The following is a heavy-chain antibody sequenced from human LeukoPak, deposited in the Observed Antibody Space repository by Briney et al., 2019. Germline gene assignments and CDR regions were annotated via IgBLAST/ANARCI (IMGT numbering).Heavy chain of an antibody. CDR2: IKQDGSEK. CDR1: GFTFSSYW. J-gene: IGHJ3*02. Sequence: GGSLRLSCAASGFTFSSYWMSWVRQAPGKGLEWVANIKQDGSEKYYVDSVKGRFTISRDNAKNSLYLQMDSLRGDDTAVYYCAKSVTTYTKLAFDIWGQGTMVTVSS. D-gene: IGHD4-11*01. V-gene: IGHV3-7*01. CDR3: AKSVTTYTKLAFDI.